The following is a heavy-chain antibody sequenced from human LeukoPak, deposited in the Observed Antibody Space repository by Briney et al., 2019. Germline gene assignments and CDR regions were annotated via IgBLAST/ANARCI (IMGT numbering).Heavy chain of an antibody. J-gene: IGHJ4*02. Sequence: PSETLSLTCTVSGGSISSGGYYWSWIRQHPGKGLEWIGYIYYSGSTYYNPSLKSRVTISVDTSKNQFSLKLSSVTAADTAVYYCARDTIDYGGAFDYWGQGTLVTVSS. D-gene: IGHD4-23*01. CDR1: GGSISSGGYY. CDR2: IYYSGST. CDR3: ARDTIDYGGAFDY. V-gene: IGHV4-31*03.